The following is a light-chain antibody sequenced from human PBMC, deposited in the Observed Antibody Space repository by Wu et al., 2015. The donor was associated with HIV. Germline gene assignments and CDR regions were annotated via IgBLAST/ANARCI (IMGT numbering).Light chain of an antibody. J-gene: IGKJ2*01. CDR3: QQYNSHPGT. V-gene: IGKV1-5*03. CDR1: QSISSW. CDR2: KAS. Sequence: DIQMTRSPSTLSASVGDRVTITCRASQSISSWLAWYQQKPGKAPNLLIYKASSLQSGVPSRFSGSGSGTDFTLTISSLQPDDFAIYFCQQYNSHPGTFGQGTKLEIK.